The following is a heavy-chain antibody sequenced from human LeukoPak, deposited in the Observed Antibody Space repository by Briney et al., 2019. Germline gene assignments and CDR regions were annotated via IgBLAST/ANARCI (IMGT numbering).Heavy chain of an antibody. Sequence: GGSLRLSCAASGFTFSSHWMSWVRQAPGKGLEWVANIKQDGSEKYYVDSVKGRFTISRDNAKNSLYLQMNSLRAEDTAVYYCARDYSGYEQPLDYWGQGTLVTVSS. J-gene: IGHJ4*02. CDR1: GFTFSSHW. V-gene: IGHV3-7*01. D-gene: IGHD5-12*01. CDR2: IKQDGSEK. CDR3: ARDYSGYEQPLDY.